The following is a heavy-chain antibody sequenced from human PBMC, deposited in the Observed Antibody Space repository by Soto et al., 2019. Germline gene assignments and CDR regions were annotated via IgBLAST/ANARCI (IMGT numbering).Heavy chain of an antibody. D-gene: IGHD1-20*01. CDR3: ARDNSYAFDY. CDR1: GFTFSSYG. V-gene: IGHV3-48*02. J-gene: IGHJ4*02. CDR2: ISSSGSTI. Sequence: EVQLVESGGGLVQPGGSLRLSCAASGFTFSSYGMNWVRQAPGEGLEWLTYISSSGSTIYDADSVKGRFTISRDNAKNSLYLQMNSLREEDTAVYYCARDNSYAFDYWGQGTLVTVSS.